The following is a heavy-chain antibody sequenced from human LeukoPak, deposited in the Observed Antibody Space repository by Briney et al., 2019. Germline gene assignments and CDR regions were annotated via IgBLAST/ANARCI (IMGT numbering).Heavy chain of an antibody. D-gene: IGHD5-18*01. Sequence: PSETLSLTCTVSGGSISSSSYYWGWIRQPPGKGLEWIGSIYYSGSTYYTPSLKRRVTISVDPSKNQFSLKLSSVTAADTAVYYCARHGYSYGSDYWGQGTLVTVSS. V-gene: IGHV4-39*01. CDR3: ARHGYSYGSDY. J-gene: IGHJ4*02. CDR1: GGSISSSSYY. CDR2: IYYSGST.